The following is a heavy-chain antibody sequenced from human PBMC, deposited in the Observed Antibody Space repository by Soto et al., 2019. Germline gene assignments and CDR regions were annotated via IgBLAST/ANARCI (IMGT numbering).Heavy chain of an antibody. CDR1: GYSFAGYW. CDR2: IDPSDSQT. D-gene: IGHD3-22*01. Sequence: PGESLKISCKGSGYSFAGYWITWVRQIPGKGLEWMGRIDPSDSQTYYSPSFRGHVTISAAKSITTVFLQWSSLRVSDTAMYYCARQIYDSDSGPNFQYYFDSWGQGTLVTVSS. CDR3: ARQIYDSDSGPNFQYYFDS. V-gene: IGHV5-10-1*01. J-gene: IGHJ4*02.